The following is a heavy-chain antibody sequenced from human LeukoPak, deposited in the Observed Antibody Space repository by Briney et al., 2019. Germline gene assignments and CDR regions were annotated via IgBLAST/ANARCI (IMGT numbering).Heavy chain of an antibody. CDR2: IYTSGCT. J-gene: IGHJ4*02. Sequence: SETLSLTCTVSGGSIRSYYWSWIRHPAGRGLEWIGRIYTSGCTNYNPSLNSRVTMSVDTSKNQFSLKLSSVTVADTAVYYCARERQYYDFWSGYDGRYYFDYWGQGTLVTVSS. CDR3: ARERQYYDFWSGYDGRYYFDY. V-gene: IGHV4-4*07. D-gene: IGHD3-3*01. CDR1: GGSIRSYY.